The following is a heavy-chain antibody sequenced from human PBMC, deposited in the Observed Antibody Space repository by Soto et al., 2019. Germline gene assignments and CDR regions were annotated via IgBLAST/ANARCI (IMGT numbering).Heavy chain of an antibody. Sequence: GGSLRLSCAASGFTFSSYGMHWVRQAPGKGLEWVAVISYDGSNKYYADSVKGRFTISRDNSKNTLYLQMNSLRAEDTAVYYCAKVGYDFWSGPLYYYGMDVWGQGTTVTVSS. CDR1: GFTFSSYG. CDR2: ISYDGSNK. V-gene: IGHV3-30*18. D-gene: IGHD3-3*01. J-gene: IGHJ6*02. CDR3: AKVGYDFWSGPLYYYGMDV.